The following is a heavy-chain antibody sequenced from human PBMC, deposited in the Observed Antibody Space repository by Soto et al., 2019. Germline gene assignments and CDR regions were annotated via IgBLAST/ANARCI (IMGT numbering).Heavy chain of an antibody. V-gene: IGHV4-4*02. CDR3: ARDRRGVRASYYYYYGMDV. Sequence: PSETLSLTCAVSGGSISSSNRWSWVRQPPGKGLEWIGEIYHSGSTNYNPSLKSRVTISVDKSKNKFSLKLSSVTAADTAVYYCARDRRGVRASYYYYYGMDVWGQGTTVTVSS. J-gene: IGHJ6*02. CDR2: IYHSGST. CDR1: GGSISSSNR. D-gene: IGHD1-1*01.